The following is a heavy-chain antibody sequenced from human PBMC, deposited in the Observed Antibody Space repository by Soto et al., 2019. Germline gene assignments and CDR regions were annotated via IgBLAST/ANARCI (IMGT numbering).Heavy chain of an antibody. CDR1: GGSISSYY. Sequence: SETLSLTCTVSGGSISSYYWSWIRQPPGKGLEWIGYIYYSGSTNYNPSLKSRVTISVDTSKNQFSLKLSSVTAADTAVYYCARVSVVVPAAIRYFDYWGQGTLVTVSS. V-gene: IGHV4-59*01. D-gene: IGHD2-2*01. J-gene: IGHJ4*02. CDR2: IYYSGST. CDR3: ARVSVVVPAAIRYFDY.